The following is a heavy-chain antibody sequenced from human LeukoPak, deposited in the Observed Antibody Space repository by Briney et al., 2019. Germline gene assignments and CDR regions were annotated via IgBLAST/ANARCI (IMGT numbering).Heavy chain of an antibody. Sequence: PGGSLRLPCAASGFTFSDYYMNWIRQAPGKGLEWVSDISSSGTTIYYADSVKGRFTISRDNAKNSLYLQMNSLRAEDTAIYYCARGGGSSWPIYSWGQGTLVTVSS. J-gene: IGHJ4*02. CDR2: ISSSGTTI. CDR1: GFTFSDYY. D-gene: IGHD6-13*01. CDR3: ARGGGSSWPIYS. V-gene: IGHV3-11*04.